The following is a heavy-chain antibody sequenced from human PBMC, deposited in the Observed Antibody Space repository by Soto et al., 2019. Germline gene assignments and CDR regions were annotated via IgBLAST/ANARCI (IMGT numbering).Heavy chain of an antibody. J-gene: IGHJ4*02. V-gene: IGHV3-7*05. D-gene: IGHD1-1*01. Sequence: EVHLVESGGGLVQRGGSLRLSCAASGFTFRAYWMSWVRQAPGKGLEWVANIDQDGSGKYYVDSVRGRFTISRDNAHNSLYLQTNSLRDEDTAVYFWARRREGTGRTLDYWGQGTLVTVSS. CDR3: ARRREGTGRTLDY. CDR1: GFTFRAYW. CDR2: IDQDGSGK.